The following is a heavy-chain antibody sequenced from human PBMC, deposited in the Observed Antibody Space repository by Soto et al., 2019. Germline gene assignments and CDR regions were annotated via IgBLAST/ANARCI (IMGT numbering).Heavy chain of an antibody. CDR2: IIPILGIA. V-gene: IGHV1-69*02. Sequence: QVQLVQSGAEVKKPGSSVKVSCKASGGTFSSYTISWVRQAPGQGLEWMGRIIPILGIANYAQKFQGRVTITADKSTSTAYMELSSLRSEDTAVYYCASSYSSGWYEYYYYYYGMDVWGQGTTVTVSS. CDR1: GGTFSSYT. J-gene: IGHJ6*02. CDR3: ASSYSSGWYEYYYYYYGMDV. D-gene: IGHD6-19*01.